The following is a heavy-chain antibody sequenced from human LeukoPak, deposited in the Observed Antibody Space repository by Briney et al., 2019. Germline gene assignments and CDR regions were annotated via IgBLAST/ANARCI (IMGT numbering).Heavy chain of an antibody. J-gene: IGHJ6*03. CDR3: ARLRRIGFYYYYYMDV. CDR2: INHSGGT. D-gene: IGHD3-3*01. CDR1: GGSFSAYY. V-gene: IGHV4-34*01. Sequence: SETLSFTCAVYGGSFSAYYWSWIRQPPGKGLEWIGEINHSGGTNYNPSLKSRVTISVDTSKNQFSLKLSSVTAADTAVYCCARLRRIGFYYYYYMDVWGKGTTVTISS.